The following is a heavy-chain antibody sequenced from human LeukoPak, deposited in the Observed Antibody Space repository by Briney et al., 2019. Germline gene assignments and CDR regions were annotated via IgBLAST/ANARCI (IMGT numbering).Heavy chain of an antibody. CDR2: INHSGST. CDR3: ASTSYGQPKKDFDY. V-gene: IGHV4-34*01. CDR1: GVSFSGYY. J-gene: IGHJ4*02. D-gene: IGHD4-17*01. Sequence: SETLSLTCAVYGVSFSGYYWSWIRQPPGKALEWIGEINHSGSTNYNASLKSRVTISVDTSKNQFSLKLSSVTAADTAVYYCASTSYGQPKKDFDYWGQGTLVTVSS.